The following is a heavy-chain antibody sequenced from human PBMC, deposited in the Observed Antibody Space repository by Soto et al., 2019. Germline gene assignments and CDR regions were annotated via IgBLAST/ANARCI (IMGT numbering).Heavy chain of an antibody. CDR1: GFTFDDYT. CDR3: AKAFSSSWYQYYGSDV. D-gene: IGHD6-13*01. V-gene: IGHV3-43*01. Sequence: PGGSLRLSCAASGFTFDDYTMHWVRQAPGRGLEWVSLISWDGGSSYYGDSFRGRFTISRDNNKNSLYLQMNSLRTEDTALYYCAKAFSSSWYQYYGSDVLGQGTTVTVSS. J-gene: IGHJ6*02. CDR2: ISWDGGSS.